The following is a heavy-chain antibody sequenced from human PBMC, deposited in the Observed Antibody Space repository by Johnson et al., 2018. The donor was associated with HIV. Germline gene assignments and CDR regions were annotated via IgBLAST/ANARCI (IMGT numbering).Heavy chain of an antibody. Sequence: VQLVESGGGLVQPGGSLRLSCAASGFTFSSYDMHWVRQATGKGLEWVSAIGTAGDTYYPGSVKGRFTISREIAKNSLYLQMNSLGAGDTAVYCCARSGGAVAGVDAFDIWGQGTMVTVSS. D-gene: IGHD6-19*01. CDR3: ARSGGAVAGVDAFDI. CDR2: IGTAGDT. CDR1: GFTFSSYD. J-gene: IGHJ3*02. V-gene: IGHV3-13*01.